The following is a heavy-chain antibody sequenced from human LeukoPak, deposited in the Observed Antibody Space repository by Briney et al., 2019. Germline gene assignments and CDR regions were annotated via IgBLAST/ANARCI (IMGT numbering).Heavy chain of an antibody. CDR1: GGSISSYY. Sequence: SETLSLTCTVSGGSISSYYWSWIRQPPGKGLEWIGYIYYSGNTKDNPSLKSRVSISVATSKNQFSLRLSSVTAADTAVYYCARDSGTYCSGGSCYVNWFDPWGPGTLVTVSS. CDR3: ARDSGTYCSGGSCYVNWFDP. CDR2: IYYSGNT. V-gene: IGHV4-59*01. J-gene: IGHJ5*02. D-gene: IGHD2-15*01.